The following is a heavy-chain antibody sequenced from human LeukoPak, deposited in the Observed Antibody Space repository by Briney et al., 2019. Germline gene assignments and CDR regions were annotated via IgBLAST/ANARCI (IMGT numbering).Heavy chain of an antibody. D-gene: IGHD4-17*01. CDR3: AKGSTVTTYFDY. CDR1: GFTFSSYA. Sequence: PGGSLRLSCAASGFTFSSYAMSWVRQAPGKGLEWVSAISGSGGSTYYADSVKGRFTISRDNSKNTLYLQMSSLRAEDTAVYYCAKGSTVTTYFDYWGQGTLVTASS. CDR2: ISGSGGST. J-gene: IGHJ4*02. V-gene: IGHV3-23*01.